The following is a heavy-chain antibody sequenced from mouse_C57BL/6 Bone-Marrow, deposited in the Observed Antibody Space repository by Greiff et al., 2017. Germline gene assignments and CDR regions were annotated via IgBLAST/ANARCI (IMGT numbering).Heavy chain of an antibody. D-gene: IGHD1-1*01. J-gene: IGHJ1*03. V-gene: IGHV1-7*01. CDR1: GYTFTSYW. CDR2: INPSSGYT. Sequence: LVESGAELAKPGASVKLSCKASGYTFTSYWMHWVKQRPGQGLEWIGYINPSSGYTKYNQKFKDKATLTAAKSSSTAYMQLSSLTYEDSAVYYCASPYYYGSRKGYFDVWGTGTTVTVSS. CDR3: ASPYYYGSRKGYFDV.